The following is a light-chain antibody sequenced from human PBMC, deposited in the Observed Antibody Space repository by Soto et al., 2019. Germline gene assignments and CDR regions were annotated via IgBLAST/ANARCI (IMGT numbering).Light chain of an antibody. CDR1: SSNIGNNY. Sequence: QSVLTQPPSVSAAPGQKVTISCSGSSSNIGNNYVSWYQHLPGTAPKLLIYDNNKQPSGIPDRFSGSKSGTSATLGITGRQTGAEADYYCATWASSLRAGGFGTGTKLTVL. CDR3: ATWASSLRAGG. CDR2: DNN. J-gene: IGLJ1*01. V-gene: IGLV1-51*01.